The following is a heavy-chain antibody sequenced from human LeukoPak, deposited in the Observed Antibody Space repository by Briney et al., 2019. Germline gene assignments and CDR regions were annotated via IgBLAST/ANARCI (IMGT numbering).Heavy chain of an antibody. Sequence: SETLSLTCTVSGGSISSYYWSWIRQPAGKGLEWIGRIYATGSTSYNPSLKSRVTMSVDASKNHFSLKLTSVTAADTAVYYCGAYGSGTYYPFFWGQGTLVTVSS. CDR1: GGSISSYY. CDR2: IYATGST. J-gene: IGHJ4*02. V-gene: IGHV4-4*07. CDR3: GAYGSGTYYPFF. D-gene: IGHD3-10*01.